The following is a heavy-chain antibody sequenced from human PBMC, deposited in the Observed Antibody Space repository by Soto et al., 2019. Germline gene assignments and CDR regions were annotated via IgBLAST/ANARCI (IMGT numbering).Heavy chain of an antibody. J-gene: IGHJ3*02. D-gene: IGHD1-1*01. CDR1: GGTFSSQT. V-gene: IGHV1-69*02. CDR3: ASPAVNDLDADSSAFDI. Sequence: QVQLVQSGAEVKEPGSSVKVSCKVSGGTFSSQTINWVRQVPGQGLEWMGSVIPIIGEGKYAQSFLGRVTITADRPTSTAYRGLSGLRSEDTAVYFCASPAVNDLDADSSAFDIWGQGTMVTVSS. CDR2: VIPIIGEG.